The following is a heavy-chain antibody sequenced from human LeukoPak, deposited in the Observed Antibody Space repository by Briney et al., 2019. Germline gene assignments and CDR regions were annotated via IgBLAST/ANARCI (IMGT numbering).Heavy chain of an antibody. CDR1: GYSISSGYY. D-gene: IGHD4-17*01. Sequence: SETLSLTCTVSGYSISSGYYWGWIRQPPGKGLEWIGSIYHSGSTYYNPSLKSRVTISVGTSKNQFSLKLSSVTAADTAVYYCARSPFTVTTGWYFDLWGRGTLVTVSS. CDR2: IYHSGST. J-gene: IGHJ2*01. CDR3: ARSPFTVTTGWYFDL. V-gene: IGHV4-38-2*02.